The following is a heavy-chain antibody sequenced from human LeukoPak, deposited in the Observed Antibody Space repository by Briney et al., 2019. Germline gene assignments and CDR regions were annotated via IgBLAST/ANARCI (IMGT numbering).Heavy chain of an antibody. CDR1: GFTFSSYA. CDR3: AKDTSIGRYCTNGVCSPFDY. CDR2: ISASGGST. Sequence: GGSLRLSCAASGFTFSSYAMSWVRQAPGKGLEWVSAISASGGSTYDADSVKGRFTISRDNSKNTLYLQMNSLRAEDTAVYYCAKDTSIGRYCTNGVCSPFDYWGQGTLVTVS. V-gene: IGHV3-23*01. J-gene: IGHJ4*02. D-gene: IGHD2-8*01.